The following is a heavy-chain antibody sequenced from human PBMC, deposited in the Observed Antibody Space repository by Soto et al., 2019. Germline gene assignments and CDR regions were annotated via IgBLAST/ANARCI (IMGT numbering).Heavy chain of an antibody. CDR2: ISYDGSNK. D-gene: IGHD2-2*01. V-gene: IGHV3-30*03. CDR1: GFTFSSYG. J-gene: IGHJ4*02. Sequence: PGGSLRLSCAASGFTFSSYGMHWVRQAPGKGLEWVAVISYDGSNKYYADSVKGRFTISRDNSKNTLYLQMNSLRAEDTAVYYCARPSSTSPSPGSGFDYWGQGTLVTVSS. CDR3: ARPSSTSPSPGSGFDY.